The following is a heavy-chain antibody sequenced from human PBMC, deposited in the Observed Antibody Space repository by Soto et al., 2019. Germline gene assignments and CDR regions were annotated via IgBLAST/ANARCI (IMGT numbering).Heavy chain of an antibody. CDR1: GYTFTGYY. CDR3: AREEQTGSNYYLDY. Sequence: ASVKVSCKASGYTFTGYYIHWVRQAPGQGLEWMGSISPHSGGPNYAQRFQGRVTMTRDTSMTTVYMEMSGLTSDDTAVYYCAREEQTGSNYYLDYWGQGTLVTVSS. D-gene: IGHD7-27*01. V-gene: IGHV1-2*02. CDR2: ISPHSGGP. J-gene: IGHJ4*02.